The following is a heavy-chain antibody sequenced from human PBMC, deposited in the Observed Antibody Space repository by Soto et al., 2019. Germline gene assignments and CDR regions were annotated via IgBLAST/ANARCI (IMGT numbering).Heavy chain of an antibody. CDR3: ARDVGYCSSSTCLIDH. CDR2: ISTVNGET. J-gene: IGHJ4*02. Sequence: GASVKVSCKASGYTFNTYGISWVRQAPGQGLEWMGWISTVNGETRYAQKFQARVTVTTDTSTTTGYMELRSLRSDDTAVYYCARDVGYCSSSTCLIDHWGQVTLVTVSS. D-gene: IGHD2-2*01. V-gene: IGHV1-18*01. CDR1: GYTFNTYG.